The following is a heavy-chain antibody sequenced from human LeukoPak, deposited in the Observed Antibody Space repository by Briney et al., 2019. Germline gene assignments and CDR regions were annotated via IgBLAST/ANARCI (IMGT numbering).Heavy chain of an antibody. CDR1: GYTFTNYI. CDR2: TSAYNGNT. CDR3: ARGLLRFLECPYDC. J-gene: IGHJ4*02. V-gene: IGHV1-18*01. Sequence: ASVKVSCKASGYTFTNYIITWVRQAPGQGLEWMGWTSAYNGNTNYAQKLQGRVTMTTHTSTSTAYLELRGLRSDDTAVYYCARGLLRFLECPYDCWGQGTLVTVSS. D-gene: IGHD3-3*01.